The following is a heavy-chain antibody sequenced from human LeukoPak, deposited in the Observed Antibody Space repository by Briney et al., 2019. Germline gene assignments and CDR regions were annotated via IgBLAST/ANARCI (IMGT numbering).Heavy chain of an antibody. CDR3: ARSRDGYNILDY. CDR1: GFTFSSFA. D-gene: IGHD5-24*01. J-gene: IGHJ4*02. Sequence: GGSLRLSCAASGFTFSSFAMTWVRQAPGKGLEWISAIVGGGDPTHYADSVRGRFTISRDNSKDTLNLQMDSLRAEDTAVYYCARSRDGYNILDYWGQGTLVTVSS. V-gene: IGHV3-23*01. CDR2: IVGGGDPT.